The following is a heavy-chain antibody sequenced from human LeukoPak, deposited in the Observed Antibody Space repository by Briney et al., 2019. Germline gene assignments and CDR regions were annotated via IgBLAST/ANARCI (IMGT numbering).Heavy chain of an antibody. Sequence: GGSLRLSCAASGFTFSIYWMSWVRQAPGKGLEWVANIKQDGSEKYYVDSVKGRFTISRDNAKNSLYLQMNSLRAEDTAVYYCARARCSGGSCYVDYYMDVWGKGTTVTVSS. V-gene: IGHV3-7*01. D-gene: IGHD2-15*01. J-gene: IGHJ6*03. CDR1: GFTFSIYW. CDR2: IKQDGSEK. CDR3: ARARCSGGSCYVDYYMDV.